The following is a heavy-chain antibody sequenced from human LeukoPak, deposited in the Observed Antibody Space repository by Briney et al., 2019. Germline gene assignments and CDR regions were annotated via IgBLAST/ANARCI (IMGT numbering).Heavy chain of an antibody. J-gene: IGHJ5*02. CDR2: IIPIFGTA. Sequence: SVKVSCKASGYTFTSNYIHWVRQAPGQGLEWMGGIIPIFGTANYAQKFQGRVTITADESTSTAYMELSSLRSEDTAVYYCAAQGNYITIFGKWFDPWGQGTLVTVSS. CDR3: AAQGNYITIFGKWFDP. CDR1: GYTFTSNY. V-gene: IGHV1-69*13. D-gene: IGHD3-3*01.